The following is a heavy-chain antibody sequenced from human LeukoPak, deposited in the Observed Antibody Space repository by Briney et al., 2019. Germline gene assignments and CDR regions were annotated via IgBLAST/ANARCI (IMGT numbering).Heavy chain of an antibody. D-gene: IGHD6-19*01. CDR2: VTGPGDTT. Sequence: SGVSLRLSCATSGFTFTNYAMNWVRQSPGEGLEWVSAVTGPGDTTYYADSVKGRFFMSREDSKTTVYLQMNSLRAEDTAIYYCAKDLSRAVAADWFDPWDQGSLVTVSS. J-gene: IGHJ5*02. CDR3: AKDLSRAVAADWFDP. V-gene: IGHV3-23*01. CDR1: GFTFTNYA.